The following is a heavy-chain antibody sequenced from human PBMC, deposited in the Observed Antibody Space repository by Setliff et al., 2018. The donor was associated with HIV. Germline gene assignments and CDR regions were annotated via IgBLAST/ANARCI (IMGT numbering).Heavy chain of an antibody. CDR1: GFIFSTYG. CDR2: IRSDETNK. Sequence: GGSLRLYCAASGFIFSTYGMHWVRQAQGKGLEWVAFIRSDETNKYYSDSVKGRFTISRDTSKNTLFLQINSRRPEDTAVYYCSRISVASRYNSDMDVWGKGTTVTVSS. V-gene: IGHV3-30*02. CDR3: SRISVASRYNSDMDV. D-gene: IGHD5-12*01. J-gene: IGHJ6*03.